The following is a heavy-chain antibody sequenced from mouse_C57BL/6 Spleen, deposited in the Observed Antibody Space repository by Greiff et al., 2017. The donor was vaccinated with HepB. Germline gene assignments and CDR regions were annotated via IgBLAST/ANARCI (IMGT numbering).Heavy chain of an antibody. Sequence: EVKVEESGGGLVKPGGSLKLSCAASGFTFSDYGMHWVRQAPEKGLEWVAYISSGSSTIYYADTVKGRFTISRDNAKNTLFLQMTSLRSEDTAMYYCARTHYGSIYAMDYWGQGTSVTVSS. CDR2: ISSGSSTI. J-gene: IGHJ4*01. CDR3: ARTHYGSIYAMDY. V-gene: IGHV5-17*01. CDR1: GFTFSDYG. D-gene: IGHD1-1*01.